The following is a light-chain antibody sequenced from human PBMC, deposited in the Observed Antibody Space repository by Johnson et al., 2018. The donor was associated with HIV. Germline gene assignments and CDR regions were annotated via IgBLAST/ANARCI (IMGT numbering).Light chain of an antibody. CDR1: SSNIGNNY. V-gene: IGLV1-51*02. CDR3: GTWDSSLSAYYV. J-gene: IGLJ1*01. CDR2: ENN. Sequence: SVLTQPPSVSAAPGQKVTISCSGSSSNIGNNYVSWYQQLPGTAPKLLIYENNKRPSGIPNRFSGSKSGTSATLGITGLQTGDEADYYCGTWDSSLSAYYVFGTGTKFTVL.